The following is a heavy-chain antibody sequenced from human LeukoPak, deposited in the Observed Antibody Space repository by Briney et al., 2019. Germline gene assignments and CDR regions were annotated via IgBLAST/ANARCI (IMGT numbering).Heavy chain of an antibody. J-gene: IGHJ4*02. CDR1: GYTFTSYY. V-gene: IGHV1-2*02. Sequence: ASVKVSCKASGYTFTSYYMHWVRQAPGQGLEWMGWINPNSGGTNYAQKFQGRVTMTRDTSISTAYMELSSLTSDDRAIYYCARDRAYYYDSSGFYYFDYWGQGTLVTVSS. CDR2: INPNSGGT. CDR3: ARDRAYYYDSSGFYYFDY. D-gene: IGHD3-22*01.